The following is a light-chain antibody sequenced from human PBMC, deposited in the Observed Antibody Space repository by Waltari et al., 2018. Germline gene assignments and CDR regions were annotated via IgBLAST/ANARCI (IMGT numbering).Light chain of an antibody. CDR2: DVS. Sequence: QSALPQPAPVPGLPGTPTTTPFTGPARSVGGYNYVSWYQQHPGKAPTLMIYDVSNRPSGVSNRFSGSKSGNTASLTISGLQAEDEADYYCSSYTSSSTVVFGGGTKLTVL. V-gene: IGLV2-14*03. J-gene: IGLJ2*01. CDR3: SSYTSSSTVV. CDR1: ARSVGGYNY.